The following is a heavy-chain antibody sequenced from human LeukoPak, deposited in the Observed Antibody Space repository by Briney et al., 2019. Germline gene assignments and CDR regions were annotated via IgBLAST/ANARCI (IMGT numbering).Heavy chain of an antibody. V-gene: IGHV3-23*01. CDR3: AKGSSSGWPSRDYFNY. Sequence: GRSLRLSCAASGFTFNIYAMSWVRQAPGKGLEWVSAISVSGASTYYADSVKGRFTISRDNSENTLYLQMNSLRAEDTAVYYCAKGSSSGWPSRDYFNYWGQGTLVTVSS. CDR2: ISVSGAST. J-gene: IGHJ4*02. CDR1: GFTFNIYA. D-gene: IGHD6-19*01.